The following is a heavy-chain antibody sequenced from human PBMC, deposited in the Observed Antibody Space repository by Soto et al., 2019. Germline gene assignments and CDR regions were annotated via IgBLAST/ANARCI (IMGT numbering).Heavy chain of an antibody. CDR3: ARAGLGYCSGGSCYWSAYWFDP. CDR1: GGSISSGDYY. J-gene: IGHJ5*02. Sequence: QVQLQESGPGLAKPSQTLSLTCTVSGGSISSGDYYWSWIRQPPGKGLEWIGYIYYSGSTYYNPSLKSRVTISVDTSKNQFSLKLSSVTAADTAVYYCARAGLGYCSGGSCYWSAYWFDPWGQGTLVTVSS. D-gene: IGHD2-15*01. V-gene: IGHV4-30-4*01. CDR2: IYYSGST.